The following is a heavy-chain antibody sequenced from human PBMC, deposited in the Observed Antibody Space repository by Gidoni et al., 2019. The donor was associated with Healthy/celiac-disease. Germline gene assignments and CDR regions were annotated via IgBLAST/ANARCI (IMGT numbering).Heavy chain of an antibody. CDR2: ISGSGGST. CDR3: AKEEGWSGYYVPFVDY. V-gene: IGHV3-23*01. J-gene: IGHJ4*02. Sequence: EVQLLESGGGLVQPGGSLRLSCAASGFTFSSYAMSWVPQAPGKGLEWGSAISGSGGSTYYADSVKGRFTISRDNSKNTLYLQMNSLRAEDTAVYYCAKEEGWSGYYVPFVDYWGQGTLVTVSS. D-gene: IGHD3-3*01. CDR1: GFTFSSYA.